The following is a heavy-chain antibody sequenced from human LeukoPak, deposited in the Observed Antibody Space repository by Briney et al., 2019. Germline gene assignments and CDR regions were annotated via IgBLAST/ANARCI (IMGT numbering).Heavy chain of an antibody. V-gene: IGHV3-7*01. CDR2: IKQDGSEK. Sequence: GGSLRLSCAASGFTFSSYWMGWVRQAPGKGLEWVANIKQDGSEKYYVDSVKGRFTISRDNAKNSLYLQMNSLRAEDTAVYYCARAKDYGDYLFEGYWGQGTLVTVSS. CDR1: GFTFSSYW. D-gene: IGHD4-17*01. CDR3: ARAKDYGDYLFEGY. J-gene: IGHJ4*02.